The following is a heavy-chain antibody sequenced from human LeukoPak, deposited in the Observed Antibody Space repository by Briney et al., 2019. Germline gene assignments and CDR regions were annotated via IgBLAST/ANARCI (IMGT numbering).Heavy chain of an antibody. D-gene: IGHD3-22*01. Sequence: GGSLRLSCAASGFTFSSYAMSWVRQAPGNGLEWVSAMSGSGGSTYYADYVKGRFTISRDNSKNKLYLQMNSLRAEDTAVYYCAKVWYYYDTRALDYWGQGTLVTVSS. CDR2: MSGSGGST. CDR1: GFTFSSYA. CDR3: AKVWYYYDTRALDY. V-gene: IGHV3-23*01. J-gene: IGHJ4*02.